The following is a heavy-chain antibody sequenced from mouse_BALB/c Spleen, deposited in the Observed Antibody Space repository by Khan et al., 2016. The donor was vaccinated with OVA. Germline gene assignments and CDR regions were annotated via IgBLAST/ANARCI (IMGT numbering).Heavy chain of an antibody. V-gene: IGHV1S81*02. D-gene: IGHD3-2*01. CDR2: INPSNGGT. Sequence: QIQLVQSGAELVKPGASVKLSCKASGYTFTSYYMYWLKQRPGQGLEWIGEINPSNGGTNFNEKFKSKATLTVDKSSSTAYMQLSRLTSEDSAVCYGTRRGTARATLWFAYWGQGTLVTVSA. J-gene: IGHJ3*01. CDR1: GYTFTSYY. CDR3: TRRGTARATLWFAY.